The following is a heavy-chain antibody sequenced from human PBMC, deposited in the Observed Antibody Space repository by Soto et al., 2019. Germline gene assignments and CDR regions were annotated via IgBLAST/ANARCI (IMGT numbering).Heavy chain of an antibody. D-gene: IGHD5-12*01. J-gene: IGHJ4*02. CDR1: GFTFSSYA. Sequence: EVQLLESGGGLVQPGGSLRLACAASGFTFSSYAMSWVRQAPGKGLEWVSAIRGSGGSTYYADSVTGRFTISRDNSKNRLHLQMNSLRAEDVAVYYCAKDYAKSSYSGYDPTACFDYWGQGTLVTVSS. CDR3: AKDYAKSSYSGYDPTACFDY. CDR2: IRGSGGST. V-gene: IGHV3-23*01.